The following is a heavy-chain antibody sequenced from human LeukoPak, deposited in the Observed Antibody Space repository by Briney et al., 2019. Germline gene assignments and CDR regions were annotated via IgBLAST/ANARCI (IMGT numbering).Heavy chain of an antibody. J-gene: IGHJ4*02. CDR2: ISGDGGST. CDR1: GFTFDDYA. Sequence: PGGSLRLSCAASGFTFDDYAMHWVRQVPGKGLEWVSLISGDGGSTYYADSVKGRFTISRDNSKNSLSLQMDSLRTEDTALYYCAKELDYGDYQNYWGQGTLVTVSS. D-gene: IGHD4-17*01. V-gene: IGHV3-43*02. CDR3: AKELDYGDYQNY.